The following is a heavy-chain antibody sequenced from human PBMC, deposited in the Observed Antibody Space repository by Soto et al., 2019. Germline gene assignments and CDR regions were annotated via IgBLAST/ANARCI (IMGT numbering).Heavy chain of an antibody. Sequence: PGGSLRLSCAASGFTFRSYARSWARQAPGKGLEWVSAISGSGGSTYYADSVKGRFTISRDNSKNTLYLQMNSLRAEDTAVYYCAKVLMHNDYGDYRDGYYYGMDVWGQGTTVTVSS. D-gene: IGHD4-17*01. CDR2: ISGSGGST. J-gene: IGHJ6*02. CDR1: GFTFRSYA. V-gene: IGHV3-23*01. CDR3: AKVLMHNDYGDYRDGYYYGMDV.